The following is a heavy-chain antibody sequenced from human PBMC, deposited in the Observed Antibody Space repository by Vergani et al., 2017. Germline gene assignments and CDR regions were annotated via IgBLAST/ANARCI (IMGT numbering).Heavy chain of an antibody. J-gene: IGHJ3*02. CDR3: TRDREAVADLISLDAFDI. D-gene: IGHD6-19*01. CDR1: GFTFSSYA. CDR2: IRSKAYGGTT. V-gene: IGHV3-49*04. Sequence: TASGFTFSSYAMSWVRQAPGKGLEWVGFIRSKAYGGTTEYAASVKGRFTISRDDSKSIAYLQMNSLKTEDTAVYYCTRDREAVADLISLDAFDIWGQGTMVTVSS.